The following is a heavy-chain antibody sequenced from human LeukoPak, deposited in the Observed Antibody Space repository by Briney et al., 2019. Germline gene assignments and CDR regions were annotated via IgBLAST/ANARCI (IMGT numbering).Heavy chain of an antibody. V-gene: IGHV4-59*01. CDR2: IYYSGST. Sequence: SSETLSLTCTVSGGSISSYYWSWIRQPPGKGLEWIGYIYYSGSTNYNPSLKSRVTISVDTSKNQFSLKLSSVTAADTAVYYCARVNFNPDYWGQGTLVTVSS. CDR3: ARVNFNPDY. D-gene: IGHD1-14*01. CDR1: GGSISSYY. J-gene: IGHJ4*02.